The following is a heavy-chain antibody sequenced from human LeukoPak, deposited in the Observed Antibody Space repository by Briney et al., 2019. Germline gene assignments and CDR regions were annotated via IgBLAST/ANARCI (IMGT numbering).Heavy chain of an antibody. CDR1: RFTFSSYS. Sequence: GGSLRLSCAASRFTFSSYSMNWVRQAPGKGLEWVSSISSSSSYIYYADSGKGRFTISRDNAKNSLYLQMNSLRAEDTAVYYCARDRRFPYYYDSSGYYFDYWGQGTLVTVSS. CDR3: ARDRRFPYYYDSSGYYFDY. D-gene: IGHD3-22*01. V-gene: IGHV3-21*01. J-gene: IGHJ4*02. CDR2: ISSSSSYI.